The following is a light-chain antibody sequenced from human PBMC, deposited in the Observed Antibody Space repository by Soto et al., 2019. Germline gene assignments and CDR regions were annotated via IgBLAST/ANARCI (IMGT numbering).Light chain of an antibody. Sequence: EIQLTQSPSPLSASVGDRVTITCRASHDVSTYLAWYQQKPGKAPMLLVDDACSLESGVRSRFSGSGSGTEFTLTISSLQPDDFASYYCQQNNSYRTFGQGTRVEIK. J-gene: IGKJ5*01. CDR1: HDVSTY. V-gene: IGKV1-5*01. CDR3: QQNNSYRT. CDR2: DAC.